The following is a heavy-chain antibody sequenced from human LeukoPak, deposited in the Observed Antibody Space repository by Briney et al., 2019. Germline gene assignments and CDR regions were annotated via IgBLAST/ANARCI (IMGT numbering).Heavy chain of an antibody. CDR1: GGSISSYY. D-gene: IGHD4-11*01. J-gene: IGHJ5*02. CDR3: ARGPLQTNWFDP. V-gene: IGHV4-4*07. Sequence: SETLSLTCTVSGGSISSYYWSWIRQPAGKGLEWIGRTYTSGSTNYNPSLKSRVTMSVDTSKNQFSLKLSSVTAADTAVYYCARGPLQTNWFDPWGQGTLVTVSS. CDR2: TYTSGST.